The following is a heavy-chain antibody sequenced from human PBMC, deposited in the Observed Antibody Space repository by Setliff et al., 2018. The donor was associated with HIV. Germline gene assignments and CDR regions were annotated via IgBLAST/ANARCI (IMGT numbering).Heavy chain of an antibody. CDR3: ALLEVPFMAGTISPL. J-gene: IGHJ1*01. D-gene: IGHD3-10*01. V-gene: IGHV4-34*01. Sequence: PSETLSLTCAVYNGSFSGYYWSWIRQPPGKGLEWIGEISHDGRTTYNPSLKGRVAMSVDTSKNQFSLKLSAVTAADTALYYCALLEVPFMAGTISPLWGQGSLVTVSS. CDR2: ISHDGRT. CDR1: NGSFSGYY.